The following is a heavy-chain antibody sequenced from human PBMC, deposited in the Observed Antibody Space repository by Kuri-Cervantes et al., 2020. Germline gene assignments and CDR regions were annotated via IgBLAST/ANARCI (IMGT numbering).Heavy chain of an antibody. D-gene: IGHD2-2*02. J-gene: IGHJ3*01. Sequence: ETLSLTCKGSGYSFTSYWIGWVRQMPGKGLEWMGIIYPGDSDTRYSPSFQGQVTISADKSISTAYLQWSSLKASDTAMYYCARPYCSSTSCYTRDAFDVGGQGTMVTVSS. V-gene: IGHV5-51*01. CDR1: GYSFTSYW. CDR2: IYPGDSDT. CDR3: ARPYCSSTSCYTRDAFDV.